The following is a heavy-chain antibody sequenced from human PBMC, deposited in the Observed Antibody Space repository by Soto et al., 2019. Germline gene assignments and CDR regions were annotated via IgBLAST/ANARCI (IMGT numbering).Heavy chain of an antibody. Sequence: GGSLRLSCAASGFTFSSYGMHWVRQAPGKGLEWVAVISYDESNKYYADSVKGRFTISRDNSKNTLYLQMNSLRAEDTAVYYCAKVPTYYYDSSGYYPIDYFDYWGQGTLVTVSS. J-gene: IGHJ4*02. CDR2: ISYDESNK. CDR1: GFTFSSYG. CDR3: AKVPTYYYDSSGYYPIDYFDY. D-gene: IGHD3-22*01. V-gene: IGHV3-30*18.